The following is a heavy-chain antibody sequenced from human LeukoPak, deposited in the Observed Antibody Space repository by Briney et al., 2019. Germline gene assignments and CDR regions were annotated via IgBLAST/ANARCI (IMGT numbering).Heavy chain of an antibody. J-gene: IGHJ3*02. CDR3: AKELKILGSYHDAFDI. Sequence: KPGGSLRLSCAASGFTFSNYCMSWVRQAPGKGLEWVSSISSSSSYIYYADSVKGRFTISRDNAKNSLYLQMNSLRAEDTAVYYCAKELKILGSYHDAFDIWGQGTMVTVSS. V-gene: IGHV3-21*04. D-gene: IGHD1-26*01. CDR1: GFTFSNYC. CDR2: ISSSSSYI.